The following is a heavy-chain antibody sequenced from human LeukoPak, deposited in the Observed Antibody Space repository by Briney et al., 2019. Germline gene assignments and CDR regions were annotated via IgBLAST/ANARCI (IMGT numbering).Heavy chain of an antibody. D-gene: IGHD2-2*01. CDR3: ARGYCSSTSCYYFDY. J-gene: IGHJ4*02. Sequence: KTGGSLRLSCAASGFTFSSYSMNWVRQAPGKGLEWVSSISSSSSYIYYADSVKGRFTISRDNAKNSLYLQMNSLRAEDAAVYYRARGYCSSTSCYYFDYWGQGTLVTVSS. V-gene: IGHV3-21*01. CDR2: ISSSSSYI. CDR1: GFTFSSYS.